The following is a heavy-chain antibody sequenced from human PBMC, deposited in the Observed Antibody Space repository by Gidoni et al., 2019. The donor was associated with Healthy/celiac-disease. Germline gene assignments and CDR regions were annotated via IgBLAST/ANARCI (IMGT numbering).Heavy chain of an antibody. CDR3: ARALIGDYGGNSGAFDI. D-gene: IGHD4-17*01. CDR1: GGTFSSYT. J-gene: IGHJ3*02. CDR2: IIPILGIA. Sequence: QVQLVQSGAEVKKPGYSVKVSCKASGGTFSSYTISWVRQAPGQGLEWMGRIIPILGIANYAQKFQGRVTITADKSTSTAYMELSSLRSEDTAVYYCARALIGDYGGNSGAFDIWGQGTMVTVSS. V-gene: IGHV1-69*02.